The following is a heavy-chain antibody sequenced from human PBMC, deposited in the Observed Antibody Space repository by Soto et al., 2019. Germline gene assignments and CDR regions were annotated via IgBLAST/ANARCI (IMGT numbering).Heavy chain of an antibody. CDR1: GYPVTAYY. J-gene: IGHJ3*02. Sequence: QLHLVQSGAVVKKPGASVTVSCSASGYPVTAYYMHWVRQAPGRGLEWMGGINPATGAAKYKQTFEGRVNSIRYSSTYKVFMGLSGSTSEDPAFFYCARGGGVGVAGSAAFDMWGQGTLVTVSS. CDR3: ARGGGVGVAGSAAFDM. CDR2: INPATGAA. V-gene: IGHV1-2*01. D-gene: IGHD3-3*01.